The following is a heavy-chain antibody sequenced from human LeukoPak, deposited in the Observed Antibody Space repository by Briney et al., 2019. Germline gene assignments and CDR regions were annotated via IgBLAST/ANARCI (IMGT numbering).Heavy chain of an antibody. V-gene: IGHV1-18*01. CDR2: ISAYNGNT. CDR3: ATARGYSGYEEFDP. CDR1: GYTFTSYG. J-gene: IGHJ5*02. Sequence: GASVKVSCKASGYTFTSYGISWVRQAPGQGLEWMGWISAYNGNTNYAQKLQGRVTMTTDTSTSTAYMELSSLRSEDTAVYYCATARGYSGYEEFDPWGQGTLVTVSS. D-gene: IGHD5-12*01.